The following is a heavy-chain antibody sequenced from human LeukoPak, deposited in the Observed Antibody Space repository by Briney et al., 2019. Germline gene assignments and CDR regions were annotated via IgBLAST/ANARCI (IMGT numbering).Heavy chain of an antibody. CDR2: ISAYNGNT. CDR3: ARVCVRDYGDACGGAFDI. J-gene: IGHJ3*02. D-gene: IGHD4-17*01. V-gene: IGHV1-18*01. CDR1: GYTFTSYD. Sequence: GASVKVSCKASGYTFTSYDINWVRQATGQGLEWMGWISAYNGNTNYAQKLQGRVTMTTDTSTSTAYMELRSLRSDDTAVYYCARVCVRDYGDACGGAFDIWGQGTMVTVSS.